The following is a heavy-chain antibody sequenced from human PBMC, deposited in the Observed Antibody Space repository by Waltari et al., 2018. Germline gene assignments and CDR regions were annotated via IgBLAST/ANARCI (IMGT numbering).Heavy chain of an antibody. D-gene: IGHD5-12*01. CDR1: GFSFGGFA. V-gene: IGHV3-23*01. J-gene: IGHJ4*02. CDR3: AKAFRGYSGSYFDI. CDR2: LSGSGATT. Sequence: QLLESGGGLVQPGGSLRLSCAASGFSFGGFAMHWVRQAPGKGLEWVSGLSGSGATTYYADSVSGRFTVSRDNSRNTVDLQMNSLRAEDTAVYYCAKAFRGYSGSYFDIWGRGTLVAVS.